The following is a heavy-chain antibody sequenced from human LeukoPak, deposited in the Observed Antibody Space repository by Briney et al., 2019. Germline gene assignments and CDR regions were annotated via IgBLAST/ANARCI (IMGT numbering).Heavy chain of an antibody. CDR1: GGSFSGYY. V-gene: IGHV4-34*01. J-gene: IGHJ4*02. Sequence: SETLSLTCAVYGGSFSGYYWSWIRQPPGKGLEWIGEINHSGSTNCNPSLKSRVTISVDTSKNQFSLKLSSVTAADTAVYYCARRGGTIVVVVAATHFDYWGQGTLVTVSS. D-gene: IGHD2-15*01. CDR2: INHSGST. CDR3: ARRGGTIVVVVAATHFDY.